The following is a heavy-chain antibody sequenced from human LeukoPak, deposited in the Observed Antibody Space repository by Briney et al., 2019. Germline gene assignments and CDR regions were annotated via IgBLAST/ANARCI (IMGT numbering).Heavy chain of an antibody. CDR1: GGSISSSSYY. CDR2: IYYSGST. J-gene: IGHJ3*02. D-gene: IGHD3-9*01. CDR3: ARPQSNWLLDAFDI. V-gene: IGHV4-39*01. Sequence: PSETLSLTCTVSGGSISSSSYYWGWIRQPPGKGLEWIGSIYYSGSTYYNPSLKSRVTISVDTSKNQFSLKLSSVTAADTAVYYCARPQSNWLLDAFDIWGQGTMVTVSS.